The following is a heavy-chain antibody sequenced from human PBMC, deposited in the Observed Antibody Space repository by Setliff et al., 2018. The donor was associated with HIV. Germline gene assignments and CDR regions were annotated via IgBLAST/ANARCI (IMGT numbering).Heavy chain of an antibody. D-gene: IGHD3-10*01. V-gene: IGHV4-39*01. CDR3: ARQGLTMNRGVPAPILYYFDY. J-gene: IGHJ4*02. CDR1: GGSIVSSSYY. CDR2: VYYRGTT. Sequence: ASETLSLTCTVSGGSIVSSSYYWGWIRQPPGKGLEWIGTVYYRGTTYNNPSLKSRVTFSADTSKNQFSLNLNSVTATDTAVYYCARQGLTMNRGVPAPILYYFDYWGPGILVTVSS.